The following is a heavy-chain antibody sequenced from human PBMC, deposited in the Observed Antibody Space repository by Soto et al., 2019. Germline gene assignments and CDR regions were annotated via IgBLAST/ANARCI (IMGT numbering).Heavy chain of an antibody. Sequence: EVQLVESGGGLVQPGGSLRLSCAASGFSLSRYMMNWVRQAPGQGLEWIVYISNTGSSIDYADSVKGRFTYSRDNARNTLYLQMGGLRAEDTALYYCSSDAPLPQGKWLNLDIWGQGTPVTVSS. CDR3: SSDAPLPQGKWLNLDI. V-gene: IGHV3-48*03. J-gene: IGHJ4*02. D-gene: IGHD5-12*01. CDR1: GFSLSRYM. CDR2: ISNTGSSI.